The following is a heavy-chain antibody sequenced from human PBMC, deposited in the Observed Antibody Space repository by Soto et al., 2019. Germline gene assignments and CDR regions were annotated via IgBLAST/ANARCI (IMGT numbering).Heavy chain of an antibody. Sequence: GGSLRLSCKASGFTFETYGMNWVRQAPGKGLEWVASISASSASIYYADSLGGRFTISRDNANNSVSLLMKRLRHEDTAMYYCARDWRDLGDFNWFDPWGQRTLVTVS. V-gene: IGHV3-21*01. J-gene: IGHJ5*02. CDR2: ISASSASI. D-gene: IGHD4-17*01. CDR3: ARDWRDLGDFNWFDP. CDR1: GFTFETYG.